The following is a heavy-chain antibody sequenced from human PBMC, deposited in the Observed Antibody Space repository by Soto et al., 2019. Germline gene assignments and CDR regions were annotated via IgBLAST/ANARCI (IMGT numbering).Heavy chain of an antibody. J-gene: IGHJ4*02. CDR1: GYNFNDYF. Sequence: QVQLVQSGAEVEEPGASVKVSCKASGYNFNDYFMHWMRQAPGQGLEWMGWIRPKSGETKYEQKFQGRVTMTSDTSISTAYMQLTMVTSDDTAVYFCAAETGADTFDYWGQGTLVTVST. D-gene: IGHD1-1*01. CDR2: IRPKSGET. CDR3: AAETGADTFDY. V-gene: IGHV1-2*02.